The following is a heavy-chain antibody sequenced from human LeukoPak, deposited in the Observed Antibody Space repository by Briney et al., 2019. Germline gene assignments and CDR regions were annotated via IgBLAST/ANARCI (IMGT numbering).Heavy chain of an antibody. V-gene: IGHV1-46*01. CDR3: ARDRDSSSWFVDY. D-gene: IGHD6-13*01. CDR1: GYTFTSYY. J-gene: IGHJ4*02. Sequence: ASVKVSCKSSGYTFTSYYVHWVRQAPGRGLEWMGIINPSGGSTSYAQRFQGRVTLTRDTSTSTVYMELSSLRSEDTAVYYCARDRDSSSWFVDYWEQGTLVTVSS. CDR2: INPSGGST.